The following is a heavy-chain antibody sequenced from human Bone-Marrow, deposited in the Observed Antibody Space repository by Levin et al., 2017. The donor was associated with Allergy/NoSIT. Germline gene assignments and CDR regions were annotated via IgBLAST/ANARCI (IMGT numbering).Heavy chain of an antibody. V-gene: IGHV3-53*01. Sequence: GGSLILSFAASGFTVSSNYMSWVRQAPGKGLEWVSVIYSGGSTYYADSVKGRFTISRDNSKNTLYLQMNSLRAEDTAVYYCARENSSSWYSGDRYFDRWGRGTLVTVSS. CDR3: ARENSSSWYSGDRYFDR. CDR1: GFTVSSNY. J-gene: IGHJ2*01. D-gene: IGHD6-13*01. CDR2: IYSGGST.